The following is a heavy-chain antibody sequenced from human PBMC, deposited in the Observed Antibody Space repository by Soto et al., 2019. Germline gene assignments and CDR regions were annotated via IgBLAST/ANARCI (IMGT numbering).Heavy chain of an antibody. Sequence: QVHLVQSGAEVKKPGASVKVSCKASGYTFTSYGITWVRQAPGQGLEWMGWISAHNGNTDYAQKLQGRVIVTRDTSTSTAYMELRSLRSDDMDVYYCARGRYGDYWGQGALVTVSS. J-gene: IGHJ4*02. V-gene: IGHV1-18*03. CDR1: GYTFTSYG. CDR3: ARGRYGDY. CDR2: ISAHNGNT. D-gene: IGHD1-1*01.